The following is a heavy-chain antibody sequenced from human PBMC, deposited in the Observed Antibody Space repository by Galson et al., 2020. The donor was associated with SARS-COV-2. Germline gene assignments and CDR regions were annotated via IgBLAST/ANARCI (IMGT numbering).Heavy chain of an antibody. Sequence: SETLSLTCTVSGGSISSSSYYWGWIRQPPGKGLEWIGSIYYSGSTYYNPSLKSRVTISVDTSKNQFSLKLSSVTAADTAVYYCARVPFLEWLLVDYWGQGTLVTVSS. D-gene: IGHD3-3*01. CDR1: GGSISSSSYY. CDR3: ARVPFLEWLLVDY. V-gene: IGHV4-39*07. CDR2: IYYSGST. J-gene: IGHJ4*02.